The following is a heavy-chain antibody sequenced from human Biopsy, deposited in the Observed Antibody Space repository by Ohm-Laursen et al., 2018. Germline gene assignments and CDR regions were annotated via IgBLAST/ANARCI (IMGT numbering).Heavy chain of an antibody. J-gene: IGHJ3*02. D-gene: IGHD3-16*01. CDR3: ARLTGDYIWGNWRINHDPFEI. Sequence: SETLSLTCAVYGESFNGYYWSWIRQTPGKGLEWIGEVSHSGSTNYNPSLKSRVTISVDTSKNQFSLNLSSVTAADTAVYYCARLTGDYIWGNWRINHDPFEIWNQGTSVTVSS. V-gene: IGHV4-34*01. CDR1: GESFNGYY. CDR2: VSHSGST.